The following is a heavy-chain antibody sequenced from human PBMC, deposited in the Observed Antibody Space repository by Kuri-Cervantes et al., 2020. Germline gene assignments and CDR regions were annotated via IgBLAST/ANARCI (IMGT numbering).Heavy chain of an antibody. J-gene: IGHJ6*02. V-gene: IGHV3-11*04. CDR1: GFTFSDYY. Sequence: GESLKISCAAPGFTFSDYYMSWIRQAPGKGLEWVSYISSSGSTIYYADSVKGRFTISRDNAKNSLYLQMNSLRAEDTAVYYCACPAYGSWPVWGQGTTVTVSS. CDR3: ACPAYGSWPV. CDR2: ISSSGSTI. D-gene: IGHD3-10*01.